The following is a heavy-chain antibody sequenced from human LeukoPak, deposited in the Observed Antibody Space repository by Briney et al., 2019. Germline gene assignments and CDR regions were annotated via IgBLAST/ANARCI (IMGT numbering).Heavy chain of an antibody. CDR1: GFTFSSYS. Sequence: GGSLRLSCAASGFTFSSYSMNWVRQAPGKGLEWVSSISSSSSYIYYADSVKGRFTISRDNSKNTLYLQMNSLRAEDTAVYYCAREGTRWLQFGYFDYWGQGTLVTVSS. D-gene: IGHD5-12*01. V-gene: IGHV3-21*01. CDR2: ISSSSSYI. J-gene: IGHJ4*02. CDR3: AREGTRWLQFGYFDY.